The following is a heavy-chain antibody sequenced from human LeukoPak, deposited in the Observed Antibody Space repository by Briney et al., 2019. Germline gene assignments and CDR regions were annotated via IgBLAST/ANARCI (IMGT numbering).Heavy chain of an antibody. D-gene: IGHD4-17*01. Sequence: ASVKVSCTASEYTFTGYYMHWVRQATGQGLEWMGWINPNSGGTNYAQKFQGRVTMARDTSISTAYMELSRLTSDDTAVYYCARGARDYGIDPWGQGTLVTVSS. CDR1: EYTFTGYY. J-gene: IGHJ5*02. CDR3: ARGARDYGIDP. V-gene: IGHV1-2*02. CDR2: INPNSGGT.